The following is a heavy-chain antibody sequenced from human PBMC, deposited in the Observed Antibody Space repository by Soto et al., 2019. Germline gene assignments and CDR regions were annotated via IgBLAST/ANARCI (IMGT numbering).Heavy chain of an antibody. Sequence: EVQVVESGGGLVKPGGSLRLSCTFSFSMYSMDWVRQAPGKGLEWVASISSGSAFIKYAESVKGRFTISSDDAKNSVSLQMDSLRVEDTAMYYCTRDQGGSYDSWFDPWGRGTLVTVSS. CDR1: SFSMYS. CDR3: TRDQGGSYDSWFDP. V-gene: IGHV3-21*01. CDR2: ISSGSAFI. J-gene: IGHJ5*02. D-gene: IGHD1-26*01.